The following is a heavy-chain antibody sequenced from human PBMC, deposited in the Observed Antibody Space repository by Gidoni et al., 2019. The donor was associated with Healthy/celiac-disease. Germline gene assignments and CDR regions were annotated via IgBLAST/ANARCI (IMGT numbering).Heavy chain of an antibody. CDR3: ASGYCGGDCRGGFDY. CDR1: AGSISSYY. J-gene: IGHJ4*02. CDR2: IYYSGST. D-gene: IGHD2-21*02. Sequence: QVQLQVSGPGLVMPSETLSLTCTGPAGSISSYYWSWIRQPPGKGLAWIGYIYYSGSTNYNPSLKSRVTISVDTSNNQFSLKLSSVTAADTAVYYCASGYCGGDCRGGFDYWGQGTLVTVSS. V-gene: IGHV4-59*08.